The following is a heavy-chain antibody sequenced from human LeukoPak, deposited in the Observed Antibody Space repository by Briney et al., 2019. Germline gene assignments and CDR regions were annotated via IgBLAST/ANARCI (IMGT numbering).Heavy chain of an antibody. CDR2: LYYGENS. V-gene: IGHV4-39*01. D-gene: IGHD6-25*01. J-gene: IGHJ4*02. CDR1: GGSISIISSSTYY. CDR3: ARQLPTAAADTRGYFDY. Sequence: SETLSLTCTVSGGSISIISSSTYYWGWIRQAPGKDLEWIGSLYYGENSHYNPSLKSRATLSVDTSNNQFSLKLTSVTAADAAVYFCARQLPTAAADTRGYFDYWGQGTVVTVSS.